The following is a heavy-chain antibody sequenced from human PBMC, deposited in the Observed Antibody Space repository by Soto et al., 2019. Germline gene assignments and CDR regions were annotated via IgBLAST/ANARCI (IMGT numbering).Heavy chain of an antibody. CDR2: IRSKAYGGTT. Sequence: PGGSLRLSCTASGFTFGDYAMSWFRQAPGKGLEWVGFIRSKAYGGTTEYAASVKGRFTISRDDSKSIAYLQMNSLKTEDTAVYYCTRGEYYDYIWGSYRYPVFDYWGQGTLVTVSS. CDR3: TRGEYYDYIWGSYRYPVFDY. J-gene: IGHJ4*02. D-gene: IGHD3-16*02. CDR1: GFTFGDYA. V-gene: IGHV3-49*03.